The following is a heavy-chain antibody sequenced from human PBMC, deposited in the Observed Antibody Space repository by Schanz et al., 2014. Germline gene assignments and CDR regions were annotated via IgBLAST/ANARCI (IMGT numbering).Heavy chain of an antibody. V-gene: IGHV3-74*01. CDR2: INSDGSTT. Sequence: EVQLVESGGGFVQPGGSLRLSCAASGFTFSSYWMHWVRQAPGKGLVWVSRINSDGSTTIYADSVKGRFTISRDNAKNTLYLQMSRLRAEDTAVYYCARPLGTNYYYYGLDVWGQGTTVTVSS. CDR1: GFTFSSYW. J-gene: IGHJ6*02. CDR3: ARPLGTNYYYYGLDV.